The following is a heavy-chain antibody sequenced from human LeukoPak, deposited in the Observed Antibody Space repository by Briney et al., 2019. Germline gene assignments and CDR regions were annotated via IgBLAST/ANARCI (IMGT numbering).Heavy chain of an antibody. CDR1: GFTFSSYA. V-gene: IGHV3-23*01. CDR2: ISGGGGTT. J-gene: IGHJ6*03. D-gene: IGHD5-12*01. Sequence: GGSLRLSCAASGFTFSSYAMTWVRQAPGKGLEWVSAISGGGGTTFYADSVKGRFTISRDNSKYTLHLQMNSLRAEDTAVYYCANDGYPSNYYYYYMDVWGKGTTVTVSS. CDR3: ANDGYPSNYYYYYMDV.